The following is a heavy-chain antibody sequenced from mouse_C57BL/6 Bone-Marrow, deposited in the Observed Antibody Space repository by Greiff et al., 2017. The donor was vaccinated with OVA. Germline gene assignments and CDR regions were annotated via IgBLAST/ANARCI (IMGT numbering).Heavy chain of an antibody. CDR3: AIWLLKAMDY. Sequence: QVQLQQPGAELVRPGTSVKLSCKASGYTFTSYWMHWVKQRPGQGLEWIGVIDPSDSYTNYNQKFKGKATLTVVTSSSTAYMQLSRLTSEDSAVYYCAIWLLKAMDYWGQGTSVTVTA. CDR2: IDPSDSYT. D-gene: IGHD2-2*01. V-gene: IGHV1-59*01. CDR1: GYTFTSYW. J-gene: IGHJ4*01.